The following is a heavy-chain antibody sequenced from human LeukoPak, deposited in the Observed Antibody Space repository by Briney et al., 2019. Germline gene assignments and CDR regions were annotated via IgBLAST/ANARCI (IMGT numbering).Heavy chain of an antibody. V-gene: IGHV4-59*04. CDR2: IYYSGST. CDR3: AREAGVG. CDR1: GGSISSYY. D-gene: IGHD3-10*01. J-gene: IGHJ4*02. Sequence: PSETLSLTCTVSGGSISSYYWSWIRQPPGKGLEWIGYIYYSGSTYYNPSLKSRVTISVDTSKNQFSLKLTSVTAADTAVYYCAREAGVGWGQGTLVTVSS.